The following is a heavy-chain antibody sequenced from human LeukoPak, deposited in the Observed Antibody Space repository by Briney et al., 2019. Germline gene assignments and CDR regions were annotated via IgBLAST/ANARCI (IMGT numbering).Heavy chain of an antibody. Sequence: ASVKVSCKASGYTFTSYAMHWVRQAPGQRLEWMGWINAGNGNTKYSQKLQGRVTITRDTSASTAYMELSSLRSEDTAVHYCARAVFGLAPPLVYWGQGTLVTVSS. CDR2: INAGNGNT. J-gene: IGHJ4*02. CDR3: ARAVFGLAPPLVY. D-gene: IGHD2-8*02. CDR1: GYTFTSYA. V-gene: IGHV1-3*01.